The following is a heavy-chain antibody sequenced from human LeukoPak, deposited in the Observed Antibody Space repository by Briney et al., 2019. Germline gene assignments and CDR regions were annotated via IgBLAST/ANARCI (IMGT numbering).Heavy chain of an antibody. CDR1: GGSLSGYY. CDR3: ARGLGELPLGY. J-gene: IGHJ4*02. V-gene: IGHV4-34*01. D-gene: IGHD1-26*01. CDR2: INHSGST. Sequence: SETLSLTCAVYGGSLSGYYWSWIRQPPGKGLEWIGEINHSGSTNYNPSLKSRVTISVDTSKNQFSLKLSSVTAADTAVYYCARGLGELPLGYWGQGTLVTVSS.